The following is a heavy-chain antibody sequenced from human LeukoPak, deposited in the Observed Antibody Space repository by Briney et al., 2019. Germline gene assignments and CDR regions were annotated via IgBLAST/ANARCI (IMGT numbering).Heavy chain of an antibody. Sequence: YPSETLSLTCTVSGGSISSSSYYWGWIRQPPGKGLEWIGSIYYSGSTYYNPSLKSRVTISVDTSKNQFSLKLSSVTAADTAVYYCARDIGYSYGSAPGYWGQGTLVTVSS. CDR1: GGSISSSSYY. D-gene: IGHD5-18*01. V-gene: IGHV4-39*07. CDR3: ARDIGYSYGSAPGY. J-gene: IGHJ4*02. CDR2: IYYSGST.